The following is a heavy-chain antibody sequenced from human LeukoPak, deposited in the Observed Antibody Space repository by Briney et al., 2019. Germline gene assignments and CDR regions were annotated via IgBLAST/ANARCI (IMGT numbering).Heavy chain of an antibody. J-gene: IGHJ4*02. D-gene: IGHD3-10*01. Sequence: GGSLRLSCAASGFTFSSYGMSWVRQAPGKGLEWVSAIGGRDGSTYYADSVKGRFTISRDNSKNTLYVQMNSLRAEDTAVYYCAKGHYYGLGSLDYWGQGTLVTVSS. V-gene: IGHV3-23*01. CDR3: AKGHYYGLGSLDY. CDR2: IGGRDGST. CDR1: GFTFSSYG.